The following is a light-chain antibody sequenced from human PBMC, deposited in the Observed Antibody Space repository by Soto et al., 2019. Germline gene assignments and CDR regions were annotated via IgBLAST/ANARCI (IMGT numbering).Light chain of an antibody. CDR3: SSYASRNHWV. CDR1: SSDVGGYKH. V-gene: IGLV2-8*01. J-gene: IGLJ3*02. CDR2: EVT. Sequence: QSALTQPPSASGSPGQSVTISCTGTSSDVGGYKHVSWYQQHPDKAPKLMIYEVTERPSGVPDRFSGSKSGNTASLTVSGLQTEGEADYYCSSYASRNHWVFGGGTKLTVL.